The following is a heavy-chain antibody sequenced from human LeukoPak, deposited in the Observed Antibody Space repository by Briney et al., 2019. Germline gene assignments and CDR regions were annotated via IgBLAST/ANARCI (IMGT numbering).Heavy chain of an antibody. V-gene: IGHV4-34*01. D-gene: IGHD6-13*01. CDR3: ARKINRFRAAAGTNYFDY. CDR2: INHSGST. J-gene: IGHJ4*02. CDR1: GASISSEGYY. Sequence: SETLSLTCTVSGASISSEGYYWSWIRQPPGKGLEWIGEINHSGSTNYNPSLKSRVTISVDTSKNQFSLKLSSVTAADTAVYYCARKINRFRAAAGTNYFDYWGQGTLVTVSS.